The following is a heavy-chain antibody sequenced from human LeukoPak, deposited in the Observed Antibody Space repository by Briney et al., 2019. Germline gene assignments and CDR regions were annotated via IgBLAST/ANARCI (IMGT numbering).Heavy chain of an antibody. J-gene: IGHJ4*02. Sequence: GGSLRLSCAASGFTFSDYWMTWVRQAPGKGLEWVASINDGGSDKHYVDSVKGRFTISRDNAKDSLDLQMNSLRAEDTAVYFCARDVPYGATTLDYWGQGCLVTVSS. CDR1: GFTFSDYW. CDR2: INDGGSDK. CDR3: ARDVPYGATTLDY. D-gene: IGHD4/OR15-4a*01. V-gene: IGHV3-7*01.